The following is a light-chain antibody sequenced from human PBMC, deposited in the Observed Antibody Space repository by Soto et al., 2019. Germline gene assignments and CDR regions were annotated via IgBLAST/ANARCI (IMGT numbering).Light chain of an antibody. CDR3: CSYTGSSPHWV. V-gene: IGLV2-23*01. CDR1: SSNVRSYNL. Sequence: QSALTQPASVSGSPGQSITISCTGTSSNVRSYNLVSWYQQHPGKVPKLMIYEDNKRPSGISNRFSGSKSGNTASLTISGLQAEDEADYYCCSYTGSSPHWVFGGGTKLTVL. J-gene: IGLJ3*02. CDR2: EDN.